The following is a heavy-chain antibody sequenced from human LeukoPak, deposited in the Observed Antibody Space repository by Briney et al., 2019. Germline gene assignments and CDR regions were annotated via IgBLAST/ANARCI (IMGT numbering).Heavy chain of an antibody. J-gene: IGHJ6*02. CDR1: GYTFTGYY. CDR3: ASPLHSSGNYYGMDV. D-gene: IGHD3-22*01. V-gene: IGHV1-69*13. CDR2: IIPMFGTA. Sequence: SVRVSCKASGYTFTGYYMHWVLQAPGPGLEWMGRIIPMFGTAKAAQKLQGRVTITADESTSTAYMKLNSLRSEDTAVYYCASPLHSSGNYYGMDVWGQGTTVTVSS.